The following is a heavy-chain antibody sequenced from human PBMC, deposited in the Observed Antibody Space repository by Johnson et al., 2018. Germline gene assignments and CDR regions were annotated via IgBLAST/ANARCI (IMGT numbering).Heavy chain of an antibody. CDR3: AERGRITRCGFDV. J-gene: IGHJ3*01. CDR1: GFTFSSYG. D-gene: IGHD3-10*01. CDR2: IWYDGINK. Sequence: VQLVESGGGVVQPGRSLRLSGAASGFTFSSYGMHWVRQAPGKGLEWVVVIWYDGINKYYADSVKGRFTISRDNAKNTLYLQMDSLRAEDTAVYYCAERGRITRCGFDVWGQGTMVTVSS. V-gene: IGHV3-33*03.